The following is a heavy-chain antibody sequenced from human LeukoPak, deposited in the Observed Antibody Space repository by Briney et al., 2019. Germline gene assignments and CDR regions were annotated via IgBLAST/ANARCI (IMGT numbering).Heavy chain of an antibody. CDR2: IYSGGNT. J-gene: IGHJ4*02. V-gene: IGHV4-31*03. CDR3: SRGAVAGLFDY. Sequence: SETLSLTCTVSGDSIRSGGYYWNWIRQAPGKGLEWLGYIYSGGNTYYNPSLKSRGGISLDKSKSQFSLRLSSVTAADTAMHFCSRGAVAGLFDYWGQGILVTVSS. CDR1: GDSIRSGGYY. D-gene: IGHD6-19*01.